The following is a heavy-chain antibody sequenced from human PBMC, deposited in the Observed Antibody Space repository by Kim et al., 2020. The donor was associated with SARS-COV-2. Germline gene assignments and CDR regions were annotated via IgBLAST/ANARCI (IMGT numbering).Heavy chain of an antibody. V-gene: IGHV3-30-3*01. J-gene: IGHJ6*02. CDR3: ARARGGAYYYGMDV. CDR1: GFTFSSYA. Sequence: GGSLSLSCAASGFTFSSYAMHWVRQAPGKGLEWVAVISYDGSNKYYADSVKGRFTISRDNSKNTLYLQMNSLRAEDTAVYYCARARGGAYYYGMDVWGQGTTLTVSS. D-gene: IGHD3-16*01. CDR2: ISYDGSNK.